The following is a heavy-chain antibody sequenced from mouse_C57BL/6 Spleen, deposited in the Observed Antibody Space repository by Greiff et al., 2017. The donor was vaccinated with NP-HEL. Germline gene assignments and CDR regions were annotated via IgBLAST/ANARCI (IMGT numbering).Heavy chain of an antibody. CDR1: GFTFSSYA. D-gene: IGHD1-1*01. V-gene: IGHV5-9-1*02. J-gene: IGHJ4*01. Sequence: DVMLVESGEGLVKPGGSLKLSCAASGFTFSSYAMSWVRQTPEKRLEWVAYISSGGDYIYYADTVKGRFTISRDNARNTLYLQMSSLKSEDTAMYYCTREHYYGSSIYAMDYWGQGTSVTVSS. CDR2: ISSGGDYI. CDR3: TREHYYGSSIYAMDY.